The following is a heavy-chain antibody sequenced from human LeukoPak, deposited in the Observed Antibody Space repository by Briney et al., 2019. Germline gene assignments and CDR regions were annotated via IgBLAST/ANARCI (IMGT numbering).Heavy chain of an antibody. J-gene: IGHJ3*02. V-gene: IGHV3-48*03. CDR2: ISSSGSTI. Sequence: GGSLRLSCAASGFTFSSYEMNWVRQAPGKGLEWVSYISSSGSTIYYADSVKGRFTISRDNAKNSLYLQMNSLRAEDTAVYYCARENPNDAFDIWGQGTMVTVSS. CDR1: GFTFSSYE. CDR3: ARENPNDAFDI.